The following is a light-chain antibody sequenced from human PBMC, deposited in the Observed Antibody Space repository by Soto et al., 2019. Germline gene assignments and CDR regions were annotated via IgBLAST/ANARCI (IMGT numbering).Light chain of an antibody. CDR1: QFVSSN. J-gene: IGKJ5*01. CDR2: GAS. Sequence: EIVMTQPPVTLSVSPGERSTLSCRASQFVSSNLAWYQQKPGQAPRLLIYGASTRATGIPDRFSGSGSGTDFTLTISRLEPEDFAVYYCQQYGSSPITFGQGTRLEIK. CDR3: QQYGSSPIT. V-gene: IGKV3-20*01.